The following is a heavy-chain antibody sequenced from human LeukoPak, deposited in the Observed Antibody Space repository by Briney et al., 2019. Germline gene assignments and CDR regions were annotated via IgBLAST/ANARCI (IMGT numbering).Heavy chain of an antibody. CDR1: GYTFTSYG. D-gene: IGHD5-18*01. CDR3: AIGLGGGYSYGSLFDP. V-gene: IGHV1-18*01. CDR2: ISAYNGNT. Sequence: ASVKVSCKASGYTFTSYGISWVRQAPGQGLEWMGWISAYNGNTNYAQKLQGRVTMTTDTSTSTAYMELRSLRSDDTAVYYCAIGLGGGYSYGSLFDPWGQGTLVTVSS. J-gene: IGHJ5*02.